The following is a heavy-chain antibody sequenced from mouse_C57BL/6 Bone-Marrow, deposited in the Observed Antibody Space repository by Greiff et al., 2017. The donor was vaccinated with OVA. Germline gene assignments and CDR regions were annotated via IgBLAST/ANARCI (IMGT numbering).Heavy chain of an antibody. CDR1: GFSLNTSNMG. J-gene: IGHJ4*01. V-gene: IGHV8-12*01. CDR3: ARRGSYWTRGYDAMDY. CDR2: IYWDDDK. Sequence: QVTLKESGPGILQSSQTLSLTCSFSGFSLNTSNMGVSWIRQPSGKGLEWLAHIYWDDDKRYNPSLKSRLTISKHTSRNQVFLKLTRVDTADTATNHWARRGSYWTRGYDAMDYWGQGTSVTVSA. D-gene: IGHD2-12*01.